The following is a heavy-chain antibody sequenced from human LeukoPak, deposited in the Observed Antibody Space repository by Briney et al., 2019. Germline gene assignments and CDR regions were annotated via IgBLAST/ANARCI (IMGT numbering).Heavy chain of an antibody. CDR2: IYHSGST. V-gene: IGHV4-4*02. Sequence: SETLSLTCAVSGGSTSSSNWWSWVRQPPGKGLEWIGEIYHSGSTNYNPSLKSRVTISVDKSKNQFSLKLSSVTAADTAVYYCARDSAPGGSYYPFDYWGQGTLVTVSS. J-gene: IGHJ4*02. D-gene: IGHD1-26*01. CDR3: ARDSAPGGSYYPFDY. CDR1: GGSTSSSNW.